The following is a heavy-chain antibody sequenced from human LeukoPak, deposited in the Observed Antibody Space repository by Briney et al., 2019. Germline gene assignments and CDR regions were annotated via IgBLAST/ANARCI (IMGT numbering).Heavy chain of an antibody. D-gene: IGHD3-10*01. V-gene: IGHV3-21*01. Sequence: GGSLRLSCTASGFTFSDFTMNWVRQAPGKGLEWVSSISSSSSYIYYADSVKGRFTISRDNAKNSLYLQMNSLRAEDTAVYYCARGYGSGSYYFDYWGQGTPVTVSS. CDR1: GFTFSDFT. CDR3: ARGYGSGSYYFDY. J-gene: IGHJ4*02. CDR2: ISSSSSYI.